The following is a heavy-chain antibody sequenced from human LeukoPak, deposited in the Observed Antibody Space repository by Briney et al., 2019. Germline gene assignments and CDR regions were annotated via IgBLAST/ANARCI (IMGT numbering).Heavy chain of an antibody. D-gene: IGHD1-26*01. CDR2: IIPILGIA. CDR1: GGTFSSYA. V-gene: IGHV1-69*04. CDR3: ASSGWKGGSYYVGLDYYYGMDV. J-gene: IGHJ6*02. Sequence: SVKVSCKASGGTFSSYAISWVRQAPGQGLEWMGRIIPILGIANYEQKFQGRVTITADKSTSTAYMELSSLRSEDTAVYYCASSGWKGGSYYVGLDYYYGMDVWGQGTTVTVSS.